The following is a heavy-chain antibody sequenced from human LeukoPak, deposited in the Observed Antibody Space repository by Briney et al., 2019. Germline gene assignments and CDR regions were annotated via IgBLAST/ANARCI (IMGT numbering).Heavy chain of an antibody. D-gene: IGHD3-10*01. CDR1: GGSFSGYY. J-gene: IGHJ6*02. CDR3: ARSGITMVRGVIIPTYYYYGMDV. CDR2: INHSGST. Sequence: SETLSLTCAVYGGSFSGYYWSWIRQPPGKGLEWIGEINHSGSTNYNPSLKSRVTISVDTSKNQFSLKLSSVTAADTAVYYCARSGITMVRGVIIPTYYYYGMDVWGQGTTVTVSS. V-gene: IGHV4-34*01.